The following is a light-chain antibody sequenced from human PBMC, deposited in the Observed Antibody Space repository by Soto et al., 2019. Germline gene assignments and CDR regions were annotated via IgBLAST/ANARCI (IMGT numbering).Light chain of an antibody. CDR1: QSVSNNY. CDR2: GSS. J-gene: IGKJ2*01. V-gene: IGKV3-20*01. Sequence: EVVLTQSPGTLSLSPGEGATLSCRASQSVSNNYFAWYQQKPGQAPRLLIFGSSDRSTGIPDRFSGSRSGTDFTLIISRLEPEDVAVYYCQQYGSSPPYTFGQGTKLDIK. CDR3: QQYGSSPPYT.